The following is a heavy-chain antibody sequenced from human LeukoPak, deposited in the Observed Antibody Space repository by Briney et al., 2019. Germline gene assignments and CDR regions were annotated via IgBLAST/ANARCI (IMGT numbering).Heavy chain of an antibody. CDR3: AKDYGSGSYYKVGQYFQH. V-gene: IGHV3-30*02. J-gene: IGHJ1*01. CDR2: IRYDGSNK. CDR1: GFTFNTYA. D-gene: IGHD3-10*01. Sequence: GGSLRFSCAASGFTFNTYAMSWVRQAPGKGLEWVAFIRYDGSNKYYADSVKGRFTISRDNSKNTLYLQMSSLRAEDTAVYYCAKDYGSGSYYKVGQYFQHWGQGTLVTVSS.